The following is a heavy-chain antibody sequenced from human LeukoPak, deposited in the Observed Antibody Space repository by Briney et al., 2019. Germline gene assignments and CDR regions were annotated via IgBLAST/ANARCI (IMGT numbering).Heavy chain of an antibody. CDR3: ARYWVGLRGVSYYFDY. CDR2: INPNSGGT. D-gene: IGHD5-12*01. CDR1: GYTFTGYY. J-gene: IGHJ4*02. Sequence: ASVKVSCKASGYTFTGYYMHWVRQAPGQGLEWMGWINPNSGGTNYARKFQGRVTTTRDTSISTAYMELSRLRSDDTAVYYCARYWVGLRGVSYYFDYWGQGTLVTVSS. V-gene: IGHV1-2*02.